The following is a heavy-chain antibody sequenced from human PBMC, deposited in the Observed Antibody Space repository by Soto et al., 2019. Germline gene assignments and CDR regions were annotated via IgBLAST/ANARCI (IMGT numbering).Heavy chain of an antibody. CDR1: GYTFTSYA. Sequence: QVQVVQSGAEVKKPGASVKVSCKASGYTFTSYAMHWVRQAPGQRLEWMGWINPGNGNTKNSQKFQGRVTITRDTFASTGYMELSSPRSEDTAVYYCARGASSVTTFYFDLWGRGTLVTVSS. D-gene: IGHD4-17*01. V-gene: IGHV1-3*01. CDR2: INPGNGNT. J-gene: IGHJ2*01. CDR3: ARGASSVTTFYFDL.